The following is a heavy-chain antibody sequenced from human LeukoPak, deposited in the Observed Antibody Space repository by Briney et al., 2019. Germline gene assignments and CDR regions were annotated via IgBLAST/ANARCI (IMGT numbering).Heavy chain of an antibody. CDR3: ARDTDRISSPGSWFDP. Sequence: SETLSLTCTVSGGSITSHSWSWIRQPPGKGLEWIGYIFYSGHTNYNPSLRSRVTISVDTSKTQFSLRLTSVTAADTAVYFCARDTDRISSPGSWFDPWGQGTLVTVS. D-gene: IGHD2/OR15-2a*01. J-gene: IGHJ5*02. V-gene: IGHV4-59*11. CDR1: GGSITSHS. CDR2: IFYSGHT.